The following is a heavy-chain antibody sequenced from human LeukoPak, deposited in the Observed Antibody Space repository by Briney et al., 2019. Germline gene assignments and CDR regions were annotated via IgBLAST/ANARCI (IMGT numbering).Heavy chain of an antibody. CDR3: ARGPQWRGDYYYIDV. Sequence: ASVKVSCKATGYTFTNFDINWVRQATGQGLEWMGWMNPNSGNTGYAQKFQGRVTMTMNTSITTAYMELSSLISEDTAVYYCARGPQWRGDYYYIDVWGRGTTVTVSS. D-gene: IGHD6-19*01. J-gene: IGHJ6*03. V-gene: IGHV1-8*01. CDR1: GYTFTNFD. CDR2: MNPNSGNT.